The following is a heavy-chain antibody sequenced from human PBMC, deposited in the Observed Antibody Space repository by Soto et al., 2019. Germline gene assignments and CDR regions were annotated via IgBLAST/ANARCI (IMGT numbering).Heavy chain of an antibody. D-gene: IGHD3-10*01. CDR3: ARVTYGSGSYLYYFDY. V-gene: IGHV4-59*01. CDR1: GGSISSYY. Sequence: SETLSLTCTVSGGSISSYYWSWIRQPPGKGLEWIGYIYYSGSTNYNPSLKSRVTISVDTSKNQFSLKLSSVTAADTAVYYCARVTYGSGSYLYYFDYWGQGTLVTV. CDR2: IYYSGST. J-gene: IGHJ4*02.